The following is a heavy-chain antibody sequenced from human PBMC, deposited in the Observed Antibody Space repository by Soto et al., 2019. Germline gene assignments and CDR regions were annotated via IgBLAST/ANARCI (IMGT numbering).Heavy chain of an antibody. Sequence: QPGGSLRLSCSASGFTFSSYAMHWVRQAPGKGLEYVSVITSNGGTTYYADSVKGRFTISRDNAKNSLYLQMNRLRAEDTAVYYCYGDSTLEGRVVVGASTMIDFPNPLQPLPWG. CDR3: YGDSTLEGRVVVGASTMIDFPNPLQPLP. V-gene: IGHV3-64*04. CDR2: ITSNGGTT. CDR1: GFTFSSYA. D-gene: IGHD2-21*02. J-gene: IGHJ5*02.